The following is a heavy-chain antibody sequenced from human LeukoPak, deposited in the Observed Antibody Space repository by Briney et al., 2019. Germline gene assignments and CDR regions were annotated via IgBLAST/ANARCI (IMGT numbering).Heavy chain of an antibody. V-gene: IGHV3-74*01. CDR3: ARARIRYGSGSYDFEP. Sequence: PGGSLRLSCADSGFTFSSYWMHWVRQAPGKGLVWVSRINSDGSSTSYADSVEGRFTISRDNAKNTLYLQMNSLRVEDTAVYYCARARIRYGSGSYDFEPWGQGTLVTVSS. J-gene: IGHJ5*02. CDR1: GFTFSSYW. D-gene: IGHD3-10*01. CDR2: INSDGSST.